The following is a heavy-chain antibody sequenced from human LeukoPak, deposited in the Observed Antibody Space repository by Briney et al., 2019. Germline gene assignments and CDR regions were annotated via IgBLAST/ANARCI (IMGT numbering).Heavy chain of an antibody. D-gene: IGHD6-19*01. CDR1: GFTFHNYW. V-gene: IGHV3-7*01. J-gene: IGHJ4*02. Sequence: QPGGPLRLSCAASGFTFHNYWLSWVRQAPGKGLEWVANINQDGSEKYYVDSMKGRFTISRDNAKMSLYLEMNSLRVEDTAVYYCARIGGSGWTNDFWGQGTLVTVSS. CDR3: ARIGGSGWTNDF. CDR2: INQDGSEK.